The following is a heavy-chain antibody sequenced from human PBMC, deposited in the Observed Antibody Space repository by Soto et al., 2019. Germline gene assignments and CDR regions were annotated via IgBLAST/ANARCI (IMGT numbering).Heavy chain of an antibody. Sequence: GESLKISCKGSGYSFTSYWIGWVRQMPGKGLEWMGIIYPGDSDTRYSPPFQGQVTISADKSISTAYLQWSSLKASDTAMYYCARSGASMEKYGGYGPSPPPEINWFDPWGQGTLVTVSS. CDR1: GYSFTSYW. CDR3: ARSGASMEKYGGYGPSPPPEINWFDP. V-gene: IGHV5-51*01. CDR2: IYPGDSDT. J-gene: IGHJ5*02. D-gene: IGHD5-12*01.